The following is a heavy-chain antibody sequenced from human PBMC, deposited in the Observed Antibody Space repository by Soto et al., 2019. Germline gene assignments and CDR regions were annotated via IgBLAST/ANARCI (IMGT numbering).Heavy chain of an antibody. V-gene: IGHV1-46*03. D-gene: IGHD3-3*02. CDR1: GYTFTSYY. CDR2: INPSGGST. J-gene: IGHJ4*02. CDR3: ARDLAGHFDS. Sequence: GASVKVSCKASGYTFTSYYMHWVRQAPGQGLEWMGIINPSGGSTVYAQKFQGRVTMTRDTSTSTVYMELSSLRYEDTAVFYCARDLAGHFDSLAQGPVVTVSS.